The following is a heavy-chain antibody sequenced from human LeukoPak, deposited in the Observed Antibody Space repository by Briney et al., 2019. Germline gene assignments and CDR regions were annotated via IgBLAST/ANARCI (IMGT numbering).Heavy chain of an antibody. Sequence: GGSLRLSCAASGFTFSSYAMSWVRQAPGKGLEWVSAVSGSGGSTFYADSVKGRFTISRDNSRNTLFLQMNSLRAEDTAVYYCAKDNKDDYGDYRGVDYWGQGTLVTVSS. CDR1: GFTFSSYA. CDR2: VSGSGGST. J-gene: IGHJ4*02. V-gene: IGHV3-23*01. CDR3: AKDNKDDYGDYRGVDY. D-gene: IGHD4-17*01.